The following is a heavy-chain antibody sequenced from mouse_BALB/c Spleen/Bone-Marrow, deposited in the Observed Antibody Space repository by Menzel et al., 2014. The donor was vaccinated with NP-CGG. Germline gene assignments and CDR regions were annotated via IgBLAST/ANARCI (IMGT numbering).Heavy chain of an antibody. CDR2: ISDGGSYT. V-gene: IGHV5-4*02. CDR3: ANWAY. Sequence: EVQRVESGGGLVKPGGSLKLSCAASGFTFSDYYMYWVRQTPEKRLEWVATISDGGSYTYYPDSVKGRFTISRDNAKNNLYLQMSSLKSEDAAMYYCANWAYWGQGTLVTVSA. J-gene: IGHJ3*01. D-gene: IGHD4-1*01. CDR1: GFTFSDYY.